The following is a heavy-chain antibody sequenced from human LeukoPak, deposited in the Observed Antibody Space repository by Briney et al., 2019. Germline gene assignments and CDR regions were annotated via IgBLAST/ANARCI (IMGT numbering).Heavy chain of an antibody. CDR1: SGSISTSNYY. CDR3: AKSNGSGLIDI. CDR2: IFYSGST. J-gene: IGHJ3*02. Sequence: SETLSLTCTVSSGSISTSNYYWGWVRQPPGKALEWIGNIFYSGSTYYSPSLKSRVTISLDTSRNQFSLKLNSVTAADTAVYYCAKSNGSGLIDIWGQGTMVTVSS. D-gene: IGHD3-10*01. V-gene: IGHV4-39*07.